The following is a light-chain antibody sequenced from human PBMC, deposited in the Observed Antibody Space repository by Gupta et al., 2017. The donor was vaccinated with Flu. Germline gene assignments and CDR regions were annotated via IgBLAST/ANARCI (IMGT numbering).Light chain of an antibody. CDR2: EDN. CDR3: QSYDSSNLWV. Sequence: NFTRTQTPSVSESPGKTVTICCTRRSSSIASNYVQWYQQRPGSAPTPVIYEDNQRPSGVPDRFSGSIDSSSNSASLTISGLKTEDEADYYCQSYDSSNLWVFGGGTKLTVL. CDR1: SSSIASNY. J-gene: IGLJ3*02. V-gene: IGLV6-57*03.